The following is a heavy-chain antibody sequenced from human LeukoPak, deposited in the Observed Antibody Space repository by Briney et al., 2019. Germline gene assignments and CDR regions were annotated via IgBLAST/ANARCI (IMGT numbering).Heavy chain of an antibody. CDR1: GVSIADHG. Sequence: PGGSLRLSCAASGVSIADHGMSWVRQVPGKGLEWVSGINWDGEATAYADSVKGRFTISRDNAKKSLYLEMNSLRDEDTALYYCARDLSSIWYSLAYWGQGTLVTVSS. D-gene: IGHD6-13*01. J-gene: IGHJ4*02. CDR2: INWDGEAT. V-gene: IGHV3-20*04. CDR3: ARDLSSIWYSLAY.